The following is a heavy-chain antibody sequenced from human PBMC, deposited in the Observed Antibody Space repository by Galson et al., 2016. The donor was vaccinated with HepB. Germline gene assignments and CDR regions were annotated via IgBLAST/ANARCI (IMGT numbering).Heavy chain of an antibody. Sequence: SLRLSCAASGFSFSSYALNWVRQAPGKGLEWVAVISYDGSNKYHADSVKGRFTISRDNSKNTLYLQMNSLRAEDTAVYYCARDSSGWYGIFDYWGQGTLVTVSS. D-gene: IGHD6-19*01. V-gene: IGHV3-30*04. J-gene: IGHJ4*02. CDR1: GFSFSSYA. CDR2: ISYDGSNK. CDR3: ARDSSGWYGIFDY.